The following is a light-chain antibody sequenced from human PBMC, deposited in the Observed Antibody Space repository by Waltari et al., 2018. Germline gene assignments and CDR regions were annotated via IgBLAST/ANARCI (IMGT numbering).Light chain of an antibody. CDR2: LNSDGSH. V-gene: IGLV4-69*02. Sequence: QPEKGPGYVIKLNSDGSHTNGGGIPDRFSGSSSGAERYLTISSLQSEDEADYYFQTWGTGTYWMSGGGTKLTVL. J-gene: IGLJ3*02. CDR3: QTWGTGTYWM.